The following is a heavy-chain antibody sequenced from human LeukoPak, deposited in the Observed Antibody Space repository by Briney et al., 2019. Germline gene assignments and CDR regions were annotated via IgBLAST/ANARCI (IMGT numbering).Heavy chain of an antibody. Sequence: SETQSLTCTVSGGSISSGSYYWSWIRQPAGKGLEWIGRIYTSGSTNYNPSLKGRVTISVDTSKNQFSLKLSSVTAADTAVYYCARDSPMRSELRAYYYYYMDVWGKGTTVTVSS. CDR1: GGSISSGSYY. CDR2: IYTSGST. J-gene: IGHJ6*03. D-gene: IGHD1-14*01. CDR3: ARDSPMRSELRAYYYYYMDV. V-gene: IGHV4-61*02.